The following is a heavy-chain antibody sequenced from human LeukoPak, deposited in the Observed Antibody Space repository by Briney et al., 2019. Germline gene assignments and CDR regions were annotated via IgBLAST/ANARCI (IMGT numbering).Heavy chain of an antibody. CDR1: GFTFSSYG. D-gene: IGHD3-9*01. V-gene: IGHV3-33*01. CDR3: ARNWGDHFDWLHDY. J-gene: IGHJ4*02. Sequence: VGSLRLSCAASGFTFSSYGMHWVRHAPARGLFWVSIIWYDGSNRYYADSVKGRFTISRDNSKNTLYLQMNSLRAVATAVYYCARNWGDHFDWLHDYWGQGTLVTVSS. CDR2: IWYDGSNR.